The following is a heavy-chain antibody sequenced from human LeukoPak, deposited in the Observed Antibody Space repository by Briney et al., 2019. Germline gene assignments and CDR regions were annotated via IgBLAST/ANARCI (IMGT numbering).Heavy chain of an antibody. D-gene: IGHD3-9*01. J-gene: IGHJ4*02. Sequence: ASVKVSFKASGYSFSSYYIHWVRQAPGQGLEWMGIINPSGGSTTYAQKFQDRVTLTRDTSTSTVYMELSSLRSEDTAVFYCARDDPALTPHLDFWGQGTLVTVSS. CDR3: ARDDPALTPHLDF. V-gene: IGHV1-46*01. CDR2: INPSGGST. CDR1: GYSFSSYY.